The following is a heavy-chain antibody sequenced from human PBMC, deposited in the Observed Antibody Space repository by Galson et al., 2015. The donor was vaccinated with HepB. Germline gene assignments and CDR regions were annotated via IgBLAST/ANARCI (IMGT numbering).Heavy chain of an antibody. J-gene: IGHJ6*02. CDR1: GFSLSTSGMC. D-gene: IGHD6-13*01. Sequence: PALVKPTQTLTLTCTFSGFSLSTSGMCVSWIRQPPGKALEWLALIDWDDDKYYSTSLKTRLTISKDTSKNQVVLTMTNMDPVDTATYYCARIIRYSSSWYQGYYYGMDVWGQGTTVTVSS. CDR3: ARIIRYSSSWYQGYYYGMDV. V-gene: IGHV2-70*01. CDR2: IDWDDDK.